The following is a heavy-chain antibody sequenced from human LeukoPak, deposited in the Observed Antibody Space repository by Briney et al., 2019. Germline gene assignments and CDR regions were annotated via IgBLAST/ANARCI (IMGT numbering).Heavy chain of an antibody. V-gene: IGHV4-34*01. CDR3: ARSDTAMVKGMDV. CDR2: INHSGST. D-gene: IGHD5-18*01. J-gene: IGHJ6*02. Sequence: SETLSLTCAVYGGSFSGYYWSWIRQPPGKGLEWIGEINHSGSTNYNPSLKSRVTISVDTSKNQFSLKLSSVTAADTAVYYCARSDTAMVKGMDVWGQGTTVTVSS. CDR1: GGSFSGYY.